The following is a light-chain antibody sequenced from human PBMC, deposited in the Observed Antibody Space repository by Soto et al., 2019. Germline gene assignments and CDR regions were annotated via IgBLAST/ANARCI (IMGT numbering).Light chain of an antibody. CDR2: GNT. J-gene: IGLJ2*01. CDR3: QSYDSSLSGLV. Sequence: QSVLTQPPSVSGAPGQRVTISCTGSSSNIGAGYDVHWYQLLPGTAPKVLIYGNTNRPSGVPDRFSGSKSGTSASLAITGLQAEDEADYYGQSYDSSLSGLVFGGGTKLTVL. V-gene: IGLV1-40*01. CDR1: SSNIGAGYD.